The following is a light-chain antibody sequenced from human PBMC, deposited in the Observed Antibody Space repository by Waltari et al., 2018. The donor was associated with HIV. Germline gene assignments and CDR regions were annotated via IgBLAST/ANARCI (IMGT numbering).Light chain of an antibody. Sequence: DIVMTQSPDSLPVSLGERATIHCKSSQSVLYTSNNRNYLAWYQQRPGQPPKLLIYWASTRQSGVPDRFSGSGSGTDFILTISDLQAEDVATYYCQQYYSIPRTFGQGTKVEIK. J-gene: IGKJ1*01. V-gene: IGKV4-1*01. CDR3: QQYYSIPRT. CDR1: QSVLYTSNNRNY. CDR2: WAS.